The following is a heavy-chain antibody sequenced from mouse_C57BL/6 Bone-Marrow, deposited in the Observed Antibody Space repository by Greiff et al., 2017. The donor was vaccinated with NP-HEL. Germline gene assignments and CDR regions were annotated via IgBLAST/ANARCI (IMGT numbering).Heavy chain of an antibody. CDR3: ARCTMVTGGFAY. D-gene: IGHD2-2*01. J-gene: IGHJ3*01. Sequence: QVQLQQPGAELVKPGASVKLSCKASGYTFTSYWMHWVKQRPGQGLEWIGMIHPNSGSTNYNEKFKSKATLTVDKSSSTAYMQLSSLTSEDSAVDYCARCTMVTGGFAYWGQGTLVTVSA. CDR1: GYTFTSYW. V-gene: IGHV1-64*01. CDR2: IHPNSGST.